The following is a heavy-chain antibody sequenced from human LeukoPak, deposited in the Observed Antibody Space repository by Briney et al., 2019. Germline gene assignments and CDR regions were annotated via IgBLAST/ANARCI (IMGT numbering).Heavy chain of an antibody. CDR2: INPNSGGT. J-gene: IGHJ6*03. CDR3: ARDCSSTSCYYYYMDV. CDR1: GCTFTGYY. V-gene: IGHV1-2*02. D-gene: IGHD2-2*01. Sequence: ASVKVSCKAAGCTFTGYYMHWVRQAPGQGLEWMGGINPNSGGTNYAQKFQGRVTMTRDTSISTAYMELSRLRSDDTAVYYCARDCSSTSCYYYYMDVWGKGTTVTVSS.